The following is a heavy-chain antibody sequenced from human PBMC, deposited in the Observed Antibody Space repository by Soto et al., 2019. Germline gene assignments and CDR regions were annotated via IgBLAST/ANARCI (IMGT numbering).Heavy chain of an antibody. CDR2: INPDGSWT. J-gene: IGHJ3*01. CDR1: GFTFRDHW. V-gene: IGHV3-74*01. CDR3: ARPRGTANSACDV. D-gene: IGHD2-21*02. Sequence: EVQLVESGGDVVQSGGSLRLSCVASGFTFRDHWMHWVRQSPGEGLVGVSRINPDGSWTDYADFVEGRFTISRDNAKNTLSLQMYSLRVEDTAIFYCARPRGTANSACDVWGRGTMVTVS.